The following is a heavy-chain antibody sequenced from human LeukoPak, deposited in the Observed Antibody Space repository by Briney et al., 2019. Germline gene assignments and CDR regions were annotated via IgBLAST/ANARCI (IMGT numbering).Heavy chain of an antibody. Sequence: GGSLRLSCAASGFTFSRYGMHWVRQAPGKGLEWVAVIWYDGSNKHYADSVKGRFTISRDNSKNTLYLQMNSLRAEDTAVYYCATGSGGDVEYWGQGTLVTVSS. CDR1: GFTFSRYG. D-gene: IGHD3-10*01. CDR3: ATGSGGDVEY. J-gene: IGHJ4*02. CDR2: IWYDGSNK. V-gene: IGHV3-33*01.